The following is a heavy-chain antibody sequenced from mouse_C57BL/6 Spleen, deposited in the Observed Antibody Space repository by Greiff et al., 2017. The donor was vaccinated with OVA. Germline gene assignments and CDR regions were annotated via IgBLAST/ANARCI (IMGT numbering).Heavy chain of an antibody. Sequence: EVQRVESGPGLVKPSQSLSLTCSVTGYSITSGYYWNWIRQFPGNKLEWMGYISYDGSNNYNPSLKNRISITRDTSKNQFFLKLNSVTTEDTATYYCARGDYYFDYWGQGTTLTVSS. CDR2: ISYDGSN. CDR1: GYSITSGYY. J-gene: IGHJ2*01. CDR3: ARGDYYFDY. D-gene: IGHD1-1*02. V-gene: IGHV3-6*01.